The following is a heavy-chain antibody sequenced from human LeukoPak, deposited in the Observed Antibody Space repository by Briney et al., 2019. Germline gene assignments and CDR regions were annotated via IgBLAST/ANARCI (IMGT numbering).Heavy chain of an antibody. CDR1: GYTFTGYY. Sequence: ASVKVSCKASGYTFTGYYMHWVRQAPGQGLEWMGWIITYNGNTNYAQSLRGRVTMTTDSSTSTAYMELRSLTSDDTAVYYCARGRYCISSTCSNAGDYFDYWGQGTLVTVSS. J-gene: IGHJ4*02. V-gene: IGHV1-18*04. CDR2: IITYNGNT. D-gene: IGHD2-2*01. CDR3: ARGRYCISSTCSNAGDYFDY.